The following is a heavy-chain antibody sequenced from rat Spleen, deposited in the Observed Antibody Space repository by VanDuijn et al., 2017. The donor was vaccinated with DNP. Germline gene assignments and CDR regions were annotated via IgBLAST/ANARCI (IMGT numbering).Heavy chain of an antibody. Sequence: QVQLKESGPGLVQASETLTLTCTVSGFSLTTYSVSWVRQSLGKGPEWMGKMWYDGDTAYNSALKSRLSISRDTSNSQVFLKMNSLQTDATGPYDCTRDSLNSSSFVYWGQVSLVTVSS. V-gene: IGHV2-63*01. CDR3: TRDSLNSSSFVY. D-gene: IGHD1-2*01. CDR1: GFSLTTYS. J-gene: IGHJ3*01. CDR2: MWYDGDT.